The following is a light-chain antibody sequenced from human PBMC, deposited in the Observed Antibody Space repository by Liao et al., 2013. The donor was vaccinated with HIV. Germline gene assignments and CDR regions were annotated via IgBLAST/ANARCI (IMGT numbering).Light chain of an antibody. J-gene: IGLJ3*02. CDR3: QAWDSRTAV. Sequence: SYELTQPPSVSVAPGKTARITCGGNNIGSKSVHWYQQKPGQAPVLVIYYDSDRPSGIPERFSGSKSGNTATLTISGTQAMDEADYYCQAWDSRTAVFGGGTKLTVL. V-gene: IGLV3-21*01. CDR2: YDS. CDR1: NIGSKS.